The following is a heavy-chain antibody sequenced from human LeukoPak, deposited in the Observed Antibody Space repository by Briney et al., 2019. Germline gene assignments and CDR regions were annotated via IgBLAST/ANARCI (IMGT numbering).Heavy chain of an antibody. CDR1: GFTFSSYS. D-gene: IGHD4-17*01. CDR3: ANGGDYGDYVGEYYMDV. V-gene: IGHV3-48*01. CDR2: ISSSSYISSSSSTI. J-gene: IGHJ6*03. Sequence: GGSLRLSCAASGFTFSSYSMNWVRQAPGKGLEWVSYISSSSYISSSSSTIYYADSVKGRFTISRDNAKNTLYLQMNSLRAEDTAVYYCANGGDYGDYVGEYYMDVWGKGTTVTVSS.